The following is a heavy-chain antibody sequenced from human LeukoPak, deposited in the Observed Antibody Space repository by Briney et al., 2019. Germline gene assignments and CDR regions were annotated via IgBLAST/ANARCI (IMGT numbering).Heavy chain of an antibody. CDR3: ARGYCSSTSCYISGNWFDP. CDR2: MNPNSGNT. Sequence: ASVKVSCKASGYTFTSYDINWVRQATGQGLEWMGWMNPNSGNTGYAQKFQGRVTTTRNTSISTAYMELSSLRTEDTAVYYCARGYCSSTSCYISGNWFDPWGQGTLVTVSS. J-gene: IGHJ5*02. CDR1: GYTFTSYD. V-gene: IGHV1-8*01. D-gene: IGHD2-2*02.